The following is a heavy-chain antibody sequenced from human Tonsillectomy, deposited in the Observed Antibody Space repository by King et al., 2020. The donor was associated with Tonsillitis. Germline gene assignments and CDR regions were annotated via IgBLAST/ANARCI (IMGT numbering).Heavy chain of an antibody. V-gene: IGHV1-46*01. CDR3: AIEGGSFRHFDL. J-gene: IGHJ2*01. CDR2: INPSGTGT. CDR1: GYSFTNYY. Sequence: GQLVQSGAEVKEPGASLKVSCKASGYSFTNYYMHWVRQAPGQRLEWMGLINPSGTGTGYAQNFQGRITMTRDMSTGTDYMELSSLGSDDTAVYYCAIEGGSFRHFDLWGRGTLVTVSS. D-gene: IGHD2/OR15-2a*01.